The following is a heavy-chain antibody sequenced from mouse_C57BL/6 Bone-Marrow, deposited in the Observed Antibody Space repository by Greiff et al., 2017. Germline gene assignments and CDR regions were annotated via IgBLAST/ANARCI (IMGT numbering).Heavy chain of an antibody. CDR3: ASEGQLWNYFDY. CDR1: GYTFTSYW. CDR2: IDPSDSYT. Sequence: QVQLQQPGAELVKPGASVKLSCKASGYTFTSYWMQWVKQRPGQGLEWIGEIDPSDSYTNYNQNFKGKATLTVHTSSSTAYMQRSSLTSEDSAVYYCASEGQLWNYFDYWGQGTTLTVSS. V-gene: IGHV1-50*01. J-gene: IGHJ2*01. D-gene: IGHD3-3*01.